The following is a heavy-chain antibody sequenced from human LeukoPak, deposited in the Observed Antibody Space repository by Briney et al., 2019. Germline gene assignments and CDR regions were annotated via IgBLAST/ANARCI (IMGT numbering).Heavy chain of an antibody. CDR3: ARDPFRSSFDS. V-gene: IGHV4-59*12. J-gene: IGHJ4*02. D-gene: IGHD1-26*01. CDR2: IYYSGST. CDR1: GGSISSYY. Sequence: MPSETLSLTCTVSGGSISSYYWSWIRQPPGKGLEWIGYIYYSGSTYYNPSLKSRVTILIDSSKNQFSLKLNSVTAADTAVYYCARDPFRSSFDSWGQGTLVTVSS.